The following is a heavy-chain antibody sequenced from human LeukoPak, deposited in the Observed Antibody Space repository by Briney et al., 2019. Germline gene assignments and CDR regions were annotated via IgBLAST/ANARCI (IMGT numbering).Heavy chain of an antibody. CDR2: INHSGYT. J-gene: IGHJ4*02. V-gene: IGHV4-34*01. CDR3: TRMTRGHDY. CDR1: GVSFDDYY. Sequence: SETLSLTCAVSGVSFDDYYWSWVRQTPGKGLEWIGEINHSGYTNDNPSLKSRVTLSIDTSRKQFSLNLRSVTVGDAGIYYCTRMTRGHDYWGQGTQVTVSS. D-gene: IGHD4-11*01.